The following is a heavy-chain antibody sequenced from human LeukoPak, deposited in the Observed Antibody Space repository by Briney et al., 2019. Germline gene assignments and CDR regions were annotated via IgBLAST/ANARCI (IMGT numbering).Heavy chain of an antibody. CDR2: ISPDGTTE. CDR3: ARGRDSGSFIIDY. Sequence: PGGSLRLSCAGSGFTFASYAVHWVRQAPGKRLEWVAFISPDGTTEHYRDSVKGRFTLSRDNSKNTVSLQMNSLGTEDTAVYYCARGRDSGSFIIDYWGQGTLVTVSS. D-gene: IGHD3-10*01. V-gene: IGHV3-30-3*01. CDR1: GFTFASYA. J-gene: IGHJ4*02.